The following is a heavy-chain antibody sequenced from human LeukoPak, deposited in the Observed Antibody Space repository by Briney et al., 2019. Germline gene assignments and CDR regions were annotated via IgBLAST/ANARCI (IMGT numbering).Heavy chain of an antibody. CDR1: GFTFSSYS. Sequence: PGGSLRLSCAASGFTFSSYSMNWVRQAPGKGLEWVANIKQHGSEKYYVDSVKGRFTISRDNAKNSLYLQMNSLRAEDTAVYYCARYGRYFDWLLPHLPFDYWGQGTLVTVSS. CDR3: ARYGRYFDWLLPHLPFDY. J-gene: IGHJ4*02. CDR2: IKQHGSEK. D-gene: IGHD3-9*01. V-gene: IGHV3-7*01.